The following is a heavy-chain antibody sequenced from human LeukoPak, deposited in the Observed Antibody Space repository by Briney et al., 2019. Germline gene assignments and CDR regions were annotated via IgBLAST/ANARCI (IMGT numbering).Heavy chain of an antibody. Sequence: GGSLRLSCVASGFSFSTSNMHWVRQAPGKGLEYVSAISSNGSSMYSANSVKGSFTISRDNSKNTLYFQMGSLRAEDTAVYYCVSYDRSLDYDILTGFPYNYYGMDVWGQGTTVTVSS. CDR3: VSYDRSLDYDILTGFPYNYYGMDV. CDR2: ISSNGSSM. J-gene: IGHJ6*02. V-gene: IGHV3-64*01. CDR1: GFSFSTSN. D-gene: IGHD3-9*01.